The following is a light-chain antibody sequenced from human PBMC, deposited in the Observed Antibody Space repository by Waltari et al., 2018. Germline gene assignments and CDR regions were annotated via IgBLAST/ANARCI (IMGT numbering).Light chain of an antibody. Sequence: DIVMTQYPDSLAVSLGERAPITCKSSQSVLYSSNNKNYLAWYQQKPGPPPKLLIYWASTRESGVPDRFSGSGSGTDFTLTISSLQAEDVAVYYCQQYYSTQLTFGGGTKVEIK. V-gene: IGKV4-1*01. J-gene: IGKJ4*01. CDR3: QQYYSTQLT. CDR2: WAS. CDR1: QSVLYSSNNKNY.